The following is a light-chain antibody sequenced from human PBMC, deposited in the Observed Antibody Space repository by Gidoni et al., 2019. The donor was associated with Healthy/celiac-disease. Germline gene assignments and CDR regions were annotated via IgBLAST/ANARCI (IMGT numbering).Light chain of an antibody. V-gene: IGKV1-5*03. CDR2: KAS. CDR1: QSISSW. J-gene: IGKJ4*01. CDR3: QQYNSYSPLLT. Sequence: IKLPQSPSTLSASVGDRVPITCRASQSISSWLAWYQQKPGKAPKLLIYKASSLESGVPSRFSGSGSGTEFTLTISSLQPDDFATYYCQQYNSYSPLLTFXGXTKVEIK.